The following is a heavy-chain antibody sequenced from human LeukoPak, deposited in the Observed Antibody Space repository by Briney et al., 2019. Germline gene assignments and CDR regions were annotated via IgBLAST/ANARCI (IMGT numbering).Heavy chain of an antibody. Sequence: GGSLRLSCAASGFSFTSYAMHWVRQAPGKGLEWVAVISYDGSNKYYADSVKGRFTISRDNSKNTLYLQMNSLRAEDTAVYYCAREGSGSYYFDYWGQGTLVTVSS. D-gene: IGHD1-26*01. CDR3: AREGSGSYYFDY. CDR1: GFSFTSYA. V-gene: IGHV3-30*04. CDR2: ISYDGSNK. J-gene: IGHJ4*02.